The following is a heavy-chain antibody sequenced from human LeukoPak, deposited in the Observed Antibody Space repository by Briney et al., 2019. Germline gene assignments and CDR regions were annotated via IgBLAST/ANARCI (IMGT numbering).Heavy chain of an antibody. CDR1: GYTFTGYY. Sequence: ASVKVSCKASGYTFTGYYMHWVRQAPGQGLEWMGWINPNSGGTNYAQKFQGRVTMTRDTSISTAYMELSRLRSDDTAVYYCARDHGLAYCGGDCYPNNWFDPWGQGTLSPSPQ. CDR3: ARDHGLAYCGGDCYPNNWFDP. CDR2: INPNSGGT. V-gene: IGHV1-2*02. J-gene: IGHJ5*02. D-gene: IGHD2-21*02.